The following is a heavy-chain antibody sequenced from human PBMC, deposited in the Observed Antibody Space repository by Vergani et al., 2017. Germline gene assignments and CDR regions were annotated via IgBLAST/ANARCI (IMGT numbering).Heavy chain of an antibody. CDR2: IYYSGST. CDR1: GGSISSYY. J-gene: IGHJ5*02. Sequence: QVQLQESGPGLVKPSETLSLTCTVSGGSISSYYWSWIRQPPGKGLEWIGYIYYSGSTYYNPSLKSRVTISVDTSKNQFSLKLSSVTAADTAVYYCARGQIVVVPAAIRWRNWFDPWGQGTLVTVSS. D-gene: IGHD2-2*02. CDR3: ARGQIVVVPAAIRWRNWFDP. V-gene: IGHV4-59*12.